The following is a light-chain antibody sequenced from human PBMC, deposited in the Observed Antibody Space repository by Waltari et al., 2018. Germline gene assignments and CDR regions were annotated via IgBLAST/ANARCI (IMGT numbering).Light chain of an antibody. CDR2: YDA. CDR3: QMWDTSRDHRV. J-gene: IGLJ3*02. Sequence: SHVVTQAPSVSVAPGETANITCGGAINLAIRSAPWYRQRPGQAPVLITYYDADRPPGVPERFAGSNSGNAATLTISRVEAGDEADYYCQMWDTSRDHRVFGGGTKLTVL. CDR1: NLAIRS. V-gene: IGLV3-21*04.